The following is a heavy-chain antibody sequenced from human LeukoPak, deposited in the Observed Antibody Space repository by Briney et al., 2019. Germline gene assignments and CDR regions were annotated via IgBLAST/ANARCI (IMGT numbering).Heavy chain of an antibody. V-gene: IGHV3-23*01. J-gene: IGHJ4*02. CDR3: AKPGLQPYYFDY. D-gene: IGHD4-11*01. CDR1: GFTFSSYA. CDR2: ISGSGGST. Sequence: GSLRLSCAASGFTFSSYAMSWVRQAPGKGLEWVSAISGSGGSTYYADSVKGRFTISRDNSKNTLYLQMNSLRAEDTAVYYCAKPGLQPYYFDYWGQGTLVTVSS.